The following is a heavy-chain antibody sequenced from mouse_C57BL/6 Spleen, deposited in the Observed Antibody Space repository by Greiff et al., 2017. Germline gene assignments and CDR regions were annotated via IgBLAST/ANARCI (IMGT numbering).Heavy chain of an antibody. Sequence: QVQLKQPGAELVRPGSSVKLSCKASGYTFTSYWMHWVKQRPIQGLEWIGNIDPSDSDTHYNQKFKDKATLTVDKSSSTAYMQLSSLTSEDSAVYYCARRGYDSGGLDYWGQGTTLTVSS. CDR2: IDPSDSDT. J-gene: IGHJ2*01. CDR3: ARRGYDSGGLDY. D-gene: IGHD2-4*01. V-gene: IGHV1-52*01. CDR1: GYTFTSYW.